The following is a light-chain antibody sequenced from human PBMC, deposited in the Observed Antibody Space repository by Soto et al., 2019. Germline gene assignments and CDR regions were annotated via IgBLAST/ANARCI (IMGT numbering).Light chain of an antibody. CDR3: QQRGNWPQT. J-gene: IGKJ3*01. Sequence: EILLTQSPATLSLSPGERATLSCRTSQSVRRYLAWYQQKPGQTPRLLIYDAFNRATGIPARFSGSGSGTDFTLTISSLEPEDFAVYYCQQRGNWPQTFGPGTKVDI. CDR2: DAF. V-gene: IGKV3-11*01. CDR1: QSVRRY.